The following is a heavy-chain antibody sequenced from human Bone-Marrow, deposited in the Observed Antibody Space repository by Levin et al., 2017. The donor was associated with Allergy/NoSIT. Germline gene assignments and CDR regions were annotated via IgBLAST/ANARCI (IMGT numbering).Heavy chain of an antibody. Sequence: PGGSLRLSCKGSGYSFTSYWIGWVRQMPGKGLEWMGIIYPGDSDTRYSPSFQGQVTISADKSISTAYLQWSSLKASDTAMYYCARPGSRGYSGYDSYYFDYWGQGTLVTVSS. D-gene: IGHD5-12*01. CDR1: GYSFTSYW. V-gene: IGHV5-51*01. CDR3: ARPGSRGYSGYDSYYFDY. CDR2: IYPGDSDT. J-gene: IGHJ4*02.